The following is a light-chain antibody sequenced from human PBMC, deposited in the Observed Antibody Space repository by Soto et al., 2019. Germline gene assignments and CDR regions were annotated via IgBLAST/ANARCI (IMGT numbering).Light chain of an antibody. J-gene: IGLJ2*01. CDR2: EGS. CDR3: CSYAGSVL. Sequence: QSALTQPASVSGSPGQSITISCTGTSSNIGSFNLVSWYQQRPGKAPQILIFEGSKRPSGVSNRFSGSKSGNTASLTISALQAEDEADYYCCSYAGSVLFGGGTKVTVL. CDR1: SSNIGSFNL. V-gene: IGLV2-23*01.